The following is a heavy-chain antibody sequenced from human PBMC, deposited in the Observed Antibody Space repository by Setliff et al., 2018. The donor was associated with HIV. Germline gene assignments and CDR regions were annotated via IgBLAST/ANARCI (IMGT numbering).Heavy chain of an antibody. V-gene: IGHV1-18*01. CDR1: GYTFTSYG. CDR2: ISAYSGNT. J-gene: IGHJ3*02. Sequence: ASVKVSCKASGYTFTSYGISWVRQALGQGLEWMGWISAYSGNTNYAQKLQGRVTMTTDTSTSTAYMELRSLRSDDTAVYYCARVAWYYSFWSGLGDAFDIWGQGTMVTVS. CDR3: ARVAWYYSFWSGLGDAFDI. D-gene: IGHD3-3*01.